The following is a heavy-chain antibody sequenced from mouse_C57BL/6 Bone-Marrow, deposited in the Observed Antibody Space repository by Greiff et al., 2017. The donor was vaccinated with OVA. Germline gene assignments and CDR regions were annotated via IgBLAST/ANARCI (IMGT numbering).Heavy chain of an antibody. CDR3: ARGNYYGSSGTWFAY. J-gene: IGHJ3*01. D-gene: IGHD1-1*01. Sequence: EVQLQQSGPELVKPGASVKISCKASGYSFTGYYMHWVKQSHGNILDWIGYIYPYNGVSSYNQKFKGKATLTVDKSSSTAYMELRSLTSEDSAVYYCARGNYYGSSGTWFAYWGQGTLVTVSA. V-gene: IGHV1-31*01. CDR1: GYSFTGYY. CDR2: IYPYNGVS.